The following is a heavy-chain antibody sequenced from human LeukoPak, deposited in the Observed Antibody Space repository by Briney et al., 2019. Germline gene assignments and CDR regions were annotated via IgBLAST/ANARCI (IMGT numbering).Heavy chain of an antibody. V-gene: IGHV3-30*18. CDR1: GFTFSSYG. D-gene: IGHD6-19*01. CDR3: AKDGHSSGWYLNYYYYGMDV. Sequence: GGSLRLSCAASGFTFSSYGMHWVRQAPGKGLEWVAVISYDGSNKYYADSVKGRFTISRDNSKNTLYLQMNSLRAEDTAVYYCAKDGHSSGWYLNYYYYGMDVWGQGTTVTVSS. J-gene: IGHJ6*02. CDR2: ISYDGSNK.